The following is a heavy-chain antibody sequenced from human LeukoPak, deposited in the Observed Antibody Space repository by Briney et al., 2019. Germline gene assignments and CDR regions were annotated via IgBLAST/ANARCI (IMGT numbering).Heavy chain of an antibody. CDR2: VSSSGIYI. Sequence: GGSLRLSCAASGFTFSSYSMNWVRQAPGKGLEWVSSVSSSGIYIYYADSVKGRFTISRDNAKNSLYLQMNSLRAEDTSVYYCARDMRDYYVSSRPVDYWGQGTLITVSS. CDR3: ARDMRDYYVSSRPVDY. J-gene: IGHJ4*02. V-gene: IGHV3-21*01. CDR1: GFTFSSYS. D-gene: IGHD3-22*01.